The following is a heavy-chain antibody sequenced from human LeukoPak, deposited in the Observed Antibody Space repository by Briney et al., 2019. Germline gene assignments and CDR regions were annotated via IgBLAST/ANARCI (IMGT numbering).Heavy chain of an antibody. CDR2: INHSGST. CDR1: GGSLSGYH. D-gene: IGHD4-11*01. J-gene: IGHJ4*02. CDR3: ARLTTVTMRFRRDDY. V-gene: IGHV4-34*01. Sequence: PSETLSLTCAVYGGSLSGYHWSWIRQPPGKGLEWIGEINHSGSTNYNPSLKSRVTISVDTSKNQFSLKLSSVTAADTAVYYCARLTTVTMRFRRDDYWGQGTLVTVSS.